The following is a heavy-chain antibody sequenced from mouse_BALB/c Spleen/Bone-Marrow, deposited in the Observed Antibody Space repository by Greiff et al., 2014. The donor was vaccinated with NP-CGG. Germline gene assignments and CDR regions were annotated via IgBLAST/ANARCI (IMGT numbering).Heavy chain of an antibody. D-gene: IGHD1-1*02. Sequence: EVKLQESGAELVRPGALVKLSCKASGFNIKDYYMHWVKQRPEQGLEWIGWIDPENGNTIYDPKFQGKASITADTSSNTAYLQLSSLTSEDTAVYYCAPEGGNYFDYWGQGTTLTVSS. CDR1: GFNIKDYY. CDR3: APEGGNYFDY. J-gene: IGHJ2*01. V-gene: IGHV14-1*02. CDR2: IDPENGNT.